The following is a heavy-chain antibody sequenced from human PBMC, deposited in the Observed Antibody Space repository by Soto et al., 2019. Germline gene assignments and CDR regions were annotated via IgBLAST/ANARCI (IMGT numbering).Heavy chain of an antibody. J-gene: IGHJ4*02. V-gene: IGHV3-30-3*01. CDR2: ISYDGSNK. Sequence: QVQLVESGGGVVQPGRSLRLSCAASGFTFSSYAMHWVRQAPGKGLEWVAVISYDGSNKYYADSVKGRFTISRDNSKNTLYLQMNSLRAEDTAVYYCARHKRDLRFLEWSYYSDYWGQGTLVTVSS. CDR3: ARHKRDLRFLEWSYYSDY. CDR1: GFTFSSYA. D-gene: IGHD3-3*01.